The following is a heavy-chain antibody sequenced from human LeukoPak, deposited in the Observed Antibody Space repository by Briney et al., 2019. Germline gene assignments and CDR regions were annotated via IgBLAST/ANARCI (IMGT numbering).Heavy chain of an antibody. CDR1: GYSISSGYY. CDR2: IYHSGST. V-gene: IGHV4-38-2*02. Sequence: PSETLSLTCTVSGYSISSGYYWGWIRQPPGKGLEWIGSIYHSGSTYYNPSLKSRVTISVDTSKNQFSLKLSSVTAADTAVYYCARVFPYYYDSSGSFDYWGQGTLVTVSS. CDR3: ARVFPYYYDSSGSFDY. J-gene: IGHJ4*02. D-gene: IGHD3-22*01.